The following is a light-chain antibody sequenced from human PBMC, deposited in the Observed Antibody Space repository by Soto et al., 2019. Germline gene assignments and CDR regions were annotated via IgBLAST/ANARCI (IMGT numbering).Light chain of an antibody. J-gene: IGLJ2*01. CDR1: KLGDKY. Sequence: SYELTQPPSVSVSPGQTASITCSGDKLGDKYACWYQQQAGQSPVLVIYQDYNRPSGIPERFSGSNSGNTATLTISGTQAMDEADFYCQAWDNNSVIFGGGTQLTV. CDR3: QAWDNNSVI. V-gene: IGLV3-1*01. CDR2: QDY.